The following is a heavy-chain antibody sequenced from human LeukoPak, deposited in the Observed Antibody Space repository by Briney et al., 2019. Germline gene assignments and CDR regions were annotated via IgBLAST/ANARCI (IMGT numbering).Heavy chain of an antibody. CDR1: GGTSSSYA. CDR2: IIPILGIA. Sequence: SVKVSCKASGGTSSSYAISWVRQAPGQGLEWMGRIIPILGIANYAQKFRGRVTITADKSTSTAYMELSSLRSEDTAVYYCARTSRLGATLVYFDYWGQGTLVTVSS. J-gene: IGHJ4*02. CDR3: ARTSRLGATLVYFDY. D-gene: IGHD1-26*01. V-gene: IGHV1-69*04.